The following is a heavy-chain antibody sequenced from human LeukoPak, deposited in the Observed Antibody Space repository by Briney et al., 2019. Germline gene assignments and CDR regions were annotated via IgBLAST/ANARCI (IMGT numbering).Heavy chain of an antibody. CDR2: IYSSGTT. D-gene: IGHD3-3*01. V-gene: IGHV4-61*02. J-gene: IGHJ4*02. Sequence: SQTLSLTCTVSGGSISNGSYYWSWIRQPAGKGLEWIGRIYSSGTTNYNPSLKSRVTISVDTSKNQFSLKLSSVTAADTAVYYCARDFWSGSYYFDCWGQGTLVTVSS. CDR3: ARDFWSGSYYFDC. CDR1: GGSISNGSYY.